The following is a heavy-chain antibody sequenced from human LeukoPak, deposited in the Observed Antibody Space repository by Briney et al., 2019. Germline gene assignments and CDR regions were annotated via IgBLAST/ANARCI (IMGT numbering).Heavy chain of an antibody. J-gene: IGHJ3*02. CDR1: GFTFSSYE. D-gene: IGHD3-10*01. CDR2: ISSSGSTI. CDR3: ARDRGWFGDEDDAFDI. Sequence: PGGSLRLSCAASGFTFSSYEMNWVRQAPGKGLEWVSYISSSGSTIYYADSVKGRFTISRDNAKNSLYLQMNSLRAEDTAVYYCARDRGWFGDEDDAFDIWGQGTMVTVSS. V-gene: IGHV3-48*03.